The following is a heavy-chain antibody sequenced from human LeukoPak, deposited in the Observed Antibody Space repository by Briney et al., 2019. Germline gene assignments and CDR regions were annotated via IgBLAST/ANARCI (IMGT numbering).Heavy chain of an antibody. V-gene: IGHV4-59*01. CDR2: IYYSGST. CDR3: ARYFGGGPYYDPYYFDY. CDR1: GGSIRSYY. D-gene: IGHD3-3*01. Sequence: SETLSLTCTVSGGSIRSYYWSWIRQPPRKGLEWIGYIYYSGSTNYNPSLKSRVTISVDTSKKQFSLKLSSLTAADTAVYYCARYFGGGPYYDPYYFDYWGQGTLVTVSS. J-gene: IGHJ4*02.